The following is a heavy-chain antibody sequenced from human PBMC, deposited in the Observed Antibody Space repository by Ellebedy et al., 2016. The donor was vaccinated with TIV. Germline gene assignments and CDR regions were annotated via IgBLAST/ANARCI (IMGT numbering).Heavy chain of an antibody. V-gene: IGHV1-18*01. J-gene: IGHJ3*02. CDR3: ARDLFQYDSSGYLEDTFDI. CDR2: ISAYNGDI. CDR1: GYTFNNYG. Sequence: ASVKVSXKASGYTFNNYGISWVRQAPGQGLEWMGWISAYNGDINYAQKLRGRVTMTTDTSTSTAYMELRSLRSDDTAVYYCARDLFQYDSSGYLEDTFDIWGQGTKVIVSP. D-gene: IGHD3-22*01.